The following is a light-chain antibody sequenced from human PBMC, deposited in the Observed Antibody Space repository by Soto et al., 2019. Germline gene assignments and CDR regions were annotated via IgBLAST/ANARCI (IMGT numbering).Light chain of an antibody. CDR3: QQRDTWPRT. V-gene: IGKV3-11*01. Sequence: EIVLTQSPATLSLSPGERATLSCRASQSVGSYLAWYQQKPGQAPRLLIYDAFNRATGIPARFSGSGSGTDFTLTISSLEPEDFAVYYCQQRDTWPRTFGQGTKVEIK. CDR2: DAF. J-gene: IGKJ1*01. CDR1: QSVGSY.